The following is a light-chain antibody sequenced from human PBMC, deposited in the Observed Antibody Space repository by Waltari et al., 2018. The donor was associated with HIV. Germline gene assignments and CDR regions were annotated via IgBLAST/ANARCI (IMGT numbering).Light chain of an antibody. V-gene: IGLV2-14*01. Sequence: QSALTQPASVSGSPGQSITISCTGTSSDVGGYNYVSWYQKHPGKAPKLMIYDVSYRPSGVSNRFSGSKSGNTASLTISGLQAEYEADYYCSSYTSSSTLYVVFGGGTKLTVL. J-gene: IGLJ2*01. CDR2: DVS. CDR1: SSDVGGYNY. CDR3: SSYTSSSTLYVV.